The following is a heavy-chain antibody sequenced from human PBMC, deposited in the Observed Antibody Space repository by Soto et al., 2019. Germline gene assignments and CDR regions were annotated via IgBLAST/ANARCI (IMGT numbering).Heavy chain of an antibody. V-gene: IGHV3-30*18. Sequence: QVQLVESGGGVVQPGRSLRLSCAASGFTFSSYGMHWVRQAPGKGLEWVAVISYDGSNKYYADSVKGRFTISRDNSKNTLYLQMNSLRAEDTAMYYCAKSVVRYSSILTLDYWGQGTLVAVSS. CDR2: ISYDGSNK. J-gene: IGHJ4*02. D-gene: IGHD6-13*01. CDR3: AKSVVRYSSILTLDY. CDR1: GFTFSSYG.